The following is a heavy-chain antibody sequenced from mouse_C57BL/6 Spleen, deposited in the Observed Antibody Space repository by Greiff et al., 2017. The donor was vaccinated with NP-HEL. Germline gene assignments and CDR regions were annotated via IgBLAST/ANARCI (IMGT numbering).Heavy chain of an antibody. V-gene: IGHV1-81*01. Sequence: VQLQESGAELARPGASVKLSCTASGYTFTSYGISWVKQSTGQGLEWIGEIYPRSGTTYYNEKFKGKATLNADKSSSTAYMELRSLTSEDSAVYFCARCEAAQARGYYAMDYWGQGTSVTVSS. CDR2: IYPRSGTT. CDR1: GYTFTSYG. D-gene: IGHD3-2*02. CDR3: ARCEAAQARGYYAMDY. J-gene: IGHJ4*01.